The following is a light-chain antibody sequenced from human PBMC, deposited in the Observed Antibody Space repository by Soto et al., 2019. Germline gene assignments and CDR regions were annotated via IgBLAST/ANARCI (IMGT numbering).Light chain of an antibody. CDR1: QSINNW. CDR3: QQYDSYPFT. CDR2: KAS. Sequence: DIQMTQSPSTLSASEGDRVTITCRASQSINNWLAWYQQKPGKAPKLLISKASNLKSGVPSRFSGTGSGTEFTLTISSLQPDDFASYYCQQYDSYPFTFGGGTKVEL. V-gene: IGKV1-5*03. J-gene: IGKJ4*01.